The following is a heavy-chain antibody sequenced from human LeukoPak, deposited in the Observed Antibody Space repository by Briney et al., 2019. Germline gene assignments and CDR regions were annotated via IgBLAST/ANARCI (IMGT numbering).Heavy chain of an antibody. Sequence: GGSLSLSCAASGFTFSSHWMHWVRPAPGKGLVWVSRVNSDGSSTSYAASVEGRFTISRDNAKNTLYLQMNSLRDEDTAVYYCARDSRSSGLTVDYWGQGTLVTVSS. CDR2: VNSDGSST. CDR3: ARDSRSSGLTVDY. D-gene: IGHD6-19*01. V-gene: IGHV3-74*01. J-gene: IGHJ4*02. CDR1: GFTFSSHW.